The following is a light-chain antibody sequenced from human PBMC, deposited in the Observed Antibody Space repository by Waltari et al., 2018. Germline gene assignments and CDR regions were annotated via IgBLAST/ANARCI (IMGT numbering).Light chain of an antibody. Sequence: EILLTQSPVTLSVSPGERATLSCKASQRVRSYLARYQQKPGQAPRRLIYDASNRASGIPARFSGSGSGTYLTLPISNVEPEDFAVYYCQQRHDWPLNFGVGTKLEIK. CDR2: DAS. CDR1: QRVRSY. J-gene: IGKJ4*01. CDR3: QQRHDWPLN. V-gene: IGKV3-11*01.